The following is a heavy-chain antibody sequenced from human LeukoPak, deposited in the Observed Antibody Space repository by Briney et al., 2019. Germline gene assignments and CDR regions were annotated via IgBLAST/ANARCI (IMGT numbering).Heavy chain of an antibody. Sequence: PGGSLRLSCAASGFTFSTYSMNWVRQAPGKGLEWVSSISSSSYIYYTDSVKGRFTISRDNAKNSLYLQMNSLRAEDTAAYYCARDSSTIIDYWGQGTLVTVSS. CDR3: ARDSSTIIDY. CDR2: ISSSSYI. J-gene: IGHJ4*02. D-gene: IGHD2-2*01. V-gene: IGHV3-21*01. CDR1: GFTFSTYS.